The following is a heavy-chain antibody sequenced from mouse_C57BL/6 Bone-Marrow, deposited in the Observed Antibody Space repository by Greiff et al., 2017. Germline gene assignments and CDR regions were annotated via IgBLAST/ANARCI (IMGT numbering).Heavy chain of an antibody. CDR2: ISYDGSN. CDR1: GYSITSGYY. J-gene: IGHJ1*03. V-gene: IGHV3-6*01. Sequence: VQLQQSGPGLVKPSQSLSLTCSVTGYSITSGYYWNWIRQLPGNKLEWMGYISYDGSNNYNPSLKNRISITRDTSKNQCFLKLNTVTTYDTTTYYCARALDVWGTGTTVTVSS. CDR3: ARALDV.